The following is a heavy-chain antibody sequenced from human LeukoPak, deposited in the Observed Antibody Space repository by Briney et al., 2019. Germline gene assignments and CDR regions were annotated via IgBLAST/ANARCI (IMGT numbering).Heavy chain of an antibody. Sequence: GGSLRLSCAASGFTFSSFAMDWVRQAPGKGLEWVSAISSNGGSTYYADYVKGRFIISRDNSRNTLYLQMNSLRAEDTAIYYCTGAVVRRDTAEFDYWGQGMLVTVSS. D-gene: IGHD3-10*01. V-gene: IGHV3-23*01. J-gene: IGHJ4*02. CDR2: ISSNGGST. CDR3: TGAVVRRDTAEFDY. CDR1: GFTFSSFA.